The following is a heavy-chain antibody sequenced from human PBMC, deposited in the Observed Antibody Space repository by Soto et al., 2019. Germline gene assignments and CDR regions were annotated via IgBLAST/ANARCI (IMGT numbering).Heavy chain of an antibody. CDR1: GVSISTYY. D-gene: IGHD3-3*01. CDR3: ARVTLPSTLFGVGRDWYFDL. J-gene: IGHJ2*01. Sequence: QVQLQESGPGLVKPSETLSLTCTISGVSISTYYWSWIRQPPGKGLEWIGYIYYNGIINYNPSLKSRVAMSIDTSKNQFSLKLTSVTTADTAVYYCARVTLPSTLFGVGRDWYFDLWGRGTLVTVSS. V-gene: IGHV4-59*01. CDR2: IYYNGII.